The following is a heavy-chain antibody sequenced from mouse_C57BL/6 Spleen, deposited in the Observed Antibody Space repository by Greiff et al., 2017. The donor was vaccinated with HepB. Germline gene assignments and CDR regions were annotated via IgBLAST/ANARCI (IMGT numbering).Heavy chain of an antibody. CDR2: IYPGSGNT. CDR3: ARERHGSSYYAMDY. J-gene: IGHJ4*01. CDR1: GYTFTDYY. Sequence: VQLQQSGAELVRPGASVKLSCKASGYTFTDYYINWVKQRPGQGLEWIARIYPGSGNTYYNEKFKGKATLTAEKSSSTAYMQLSSLTSEGSAVYFCARERHGSSYYAMDYWGQGTSVTVSS. D-gene: IGHD1-1*01. V-gene: IGHV1-76*01.